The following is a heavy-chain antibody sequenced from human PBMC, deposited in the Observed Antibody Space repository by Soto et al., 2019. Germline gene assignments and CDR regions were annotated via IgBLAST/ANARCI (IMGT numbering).Heavy chain of an antibody. Sequence: SETLSLTCAVYGGSFSGYYWSWIRQPPGKGLGWIGEINHSGSTNYNPSLKSRVTISVDTSKNQFSLKLSSVTAADTAVYYCAREHYYGSGSYYSYWGQGTLVTVSS. CDR2: INHSGST. J-gene: IGHJ4*02. D-gene: IGHD3-10*01. CDR1: GGSFSGYY. CDR3: AREHYYGSGSYYSY. V-gene: IGHV4-34*01.